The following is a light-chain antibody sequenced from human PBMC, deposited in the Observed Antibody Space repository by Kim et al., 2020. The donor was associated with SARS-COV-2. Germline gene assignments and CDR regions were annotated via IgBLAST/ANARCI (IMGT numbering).Light chain of an antibody. J-gene: IGKJ3*01. CDR3: LHYRSYPFA. CDR2: NAV. V-gene: IGKV1-16*01. Sequence: ASVGDRVTITCRASQGINNDLAWYQQKPGKAPKSLIYNAVSLQSGVPSRFSGSGSGTEFTLTISSLQPEDFATYYCLHYRSYPFAFGPGTKVDIK. CDR1: QGINND.